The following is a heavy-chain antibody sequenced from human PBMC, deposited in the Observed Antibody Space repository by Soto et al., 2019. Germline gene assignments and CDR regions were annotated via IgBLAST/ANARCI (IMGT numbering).Heavy chain of an antibody. D-gene: IGHD3-22*01. CDR1: GFTFSSYA. J-gene: IGHJ4*02. CDR3: AKPLPAYDSSGYYLVY. Sequence: GGSLRLSCAASGFTFSSYAMSWVRQAPGKGLEWVSRITGSGAGTYYADSVKGRFTISRDNSNNTLWLQMNSLRAEDTAVYYCAKPLPAYDSSGYYLVYWGQGTLVTVSS. V-gene: IGHV3-23*01. CDR2: ITGSGAGT.